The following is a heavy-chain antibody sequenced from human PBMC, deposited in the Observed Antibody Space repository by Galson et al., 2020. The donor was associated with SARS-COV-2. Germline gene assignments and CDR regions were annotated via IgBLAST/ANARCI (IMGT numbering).Heavy chain of an antibody. Sequence: ASVKVSCKTSGYGFTSYDINWVRQATGQGLEWMAWMNPNSGNTGYTEKFQGRVTLTSDTSASTVYLELSGLRSEDTAVYYCARYDFWSGYNDYWGQGTQVIVSS. J-gene: IGHJ4*02. CDR2: MNPNSGNT. CDR1: GYGFTSYD. CDR3: ARYDFWSGYNDY. D-gene: IGHD3-3*01. V-gene: IGHV1-8*01.